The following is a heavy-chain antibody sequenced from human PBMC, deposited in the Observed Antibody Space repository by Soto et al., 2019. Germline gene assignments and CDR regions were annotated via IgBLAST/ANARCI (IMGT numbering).Heavy chain of an antibody. CDR2: IYYSGST. CDR3: ARHPYCSGGSCYPHFDY. Sequence: SETLSLTCTVSGGSISSYYWSWIRQPPGKGLEWIGYIYYSGSTNYNPSLKSRVTISVDTSKNQFSLKLSSVTAADTAVYYCARHPYCSGGSCYPHFDYWGQGTLVTVS. V-gene: IGHV4-59*08. D-gene: IGHD2-15*01. CDR1: GGSISSYY. J-gene: IGHJ4*02.